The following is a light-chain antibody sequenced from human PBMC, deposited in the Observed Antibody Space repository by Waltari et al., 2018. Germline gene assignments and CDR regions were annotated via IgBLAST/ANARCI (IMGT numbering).Light chain of an antibody. CDR2: LGH. V-gene: IGKV2-28*01. Sequence: DIVMTQSPLSLPVTPGEPASIPCRSSQSLQHSNGYNYLDWYLQKPGQAPHLLIYLGHNRAAGVPDRFSGSGSGTDFTLKISGVEAEDVGVYYCMQALQSPFTFGPGTKVDIK. CDR1: QSLQHSNGYNY. CDR3: MQALQSPFT. J-gene: IGKJ3*01.